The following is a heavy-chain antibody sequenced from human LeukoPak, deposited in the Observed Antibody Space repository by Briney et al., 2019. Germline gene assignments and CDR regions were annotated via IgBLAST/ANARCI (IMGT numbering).Heavy chain of an antibody. D-gene: IGHD2-2*01. CDR3: ARVQGRVPAARRKEAFYYYYYMDV. V-gene: IGHV1-8*01. J-gene: IGHJ6*03. Sequence: GASVKVSCKPSGYTFTSYDINWVRQATGQGLEWMGWMNPNSGNTGYAQKFQGRVTMTRNTSISTAYMELSSLRSEDTAVYYCARVQGRVPAARRKEAFYYYYYMDVCGKGTTVTVSS. CDR1: GYTFTSYD. CDR2: MNPNSGNT.